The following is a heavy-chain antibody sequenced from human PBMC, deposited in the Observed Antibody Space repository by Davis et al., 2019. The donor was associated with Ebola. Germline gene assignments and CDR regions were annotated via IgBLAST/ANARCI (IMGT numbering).Heavy chain of an antibody. V-gene: IGHV1-18*01. CDR3: ARVFNFPYSSSWRYFDY. Sequence: ASVKVSCKASGGTFSSYAISWVRQAPGQGLEWMGWISAYNGNTNYAQKLQGRVTMTTDTSTSTAYMELRSLRSDDTAVYYCARVFNFPYSSSWRYFDYWGQGTLVTVSS. D-gene: IGHD6-13*01. CDR1: GGTFSSYA. CDR2: ISAYNGNT. J-gene: IGHJ4*02.